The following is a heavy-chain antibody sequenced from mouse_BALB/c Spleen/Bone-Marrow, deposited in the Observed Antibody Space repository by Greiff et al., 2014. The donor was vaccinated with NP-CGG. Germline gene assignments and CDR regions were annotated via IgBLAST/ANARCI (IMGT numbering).Heavy chain of an antibody. CDR2: INSGSGGT. D-gene: IGHD2-4*01. Sequence: VQRVESGAELVRPGTSVKVSCKGSGCAFTNYLIEWVKQRPGQGLEWIGVINSGSGGTKYNEKFKGKATLTADKSSSTAYMQLSSLTSDDSAVYFCARAITDAMDYWGQGTSVTVSS. CDR1: GCAFTNYL. J-gene: IGHJ4*01. CDR3: ARAITDAMDY. V-gene: IGHV1-54*01.